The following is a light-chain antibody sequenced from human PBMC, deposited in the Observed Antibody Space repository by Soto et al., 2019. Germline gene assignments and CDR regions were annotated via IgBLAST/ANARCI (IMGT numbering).Light chain of an antibody. Sequence: QSALTQPASVSGSPGQSITISCIGTSSDIGRYNYVSWYQQHPGRAPRLMIYEVHNRPSGVSNRFSGSKSGNTASLTISGLQAADEADYYCCSYTRSSTLLFGGGTQLTVL. CDR2: EVH. V-gene: IGLV2-14*01. CDR1: SSDIGRYNY. J-gene: IGLJ2*01. CDR3: CSYTRSSTLL.